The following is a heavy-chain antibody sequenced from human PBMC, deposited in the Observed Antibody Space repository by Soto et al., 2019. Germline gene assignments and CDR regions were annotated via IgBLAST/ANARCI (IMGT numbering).Heavy chain of an antibody. CDR3: AKEGVKNYDFWSYVDY. Sequence: LRLSCAASGFTFSSYGMHWVRQAPGKGLERVAVISYDGSNKYYADSVKGRFTISRDSSKNTLYLQMNSLRAEDTAVYYCAKEGVKNYDFWSYVDYWGQGTLVTVSS. D-gene: IGHD3-3*01. CDR1: GFTFSSYG. CDR2: ISYDGSNK. V-gene: IGHV3-30*18. J-gene: IGHJ4*02.